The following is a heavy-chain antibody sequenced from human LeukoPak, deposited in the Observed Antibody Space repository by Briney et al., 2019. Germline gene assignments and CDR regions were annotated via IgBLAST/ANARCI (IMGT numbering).Heavy chain of an antibody. D-gene: IGHD4-11*01. V-gene: IGHV1-2*02. J-gene: IGHJ6*02. CDR3: ASATTVTSYYYGMDV. Sequence: ALVKVSCKASGYTFTGYYMHWVRQAPGQGLEWMGWINPNSGGTNYAQKFQGRVTMTRDTSISTAYMELSRLRSDDTAVYYCASATTVTSYYYGMDVWGQGTTVTVSS. CDR2: INPNSGGT. CDR1: GYTFTGYY.